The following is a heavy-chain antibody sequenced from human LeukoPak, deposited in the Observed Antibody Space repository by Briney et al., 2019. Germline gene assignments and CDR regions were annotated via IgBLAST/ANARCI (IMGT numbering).Heavy chain of an antibody. Sequence: GGSLRLSCAASGFTVSSNYMSWVRQAPGKGLEWVSVIYSGGSTYYADSVKGRFTISRDNSKNTLYLQMNSLRAEDTAVYYCARGVGIAAAGTISSWFDSWGQGTLVTVSS. D-gene: IGHD6-13*01. J-gene: IGHJ5*01. V-gene: IGHV3-66*02. CDR3: ARGVGIAAAGTISSWFDS. CDR1: GFTVSSNY. CDR2: IYSGGST.